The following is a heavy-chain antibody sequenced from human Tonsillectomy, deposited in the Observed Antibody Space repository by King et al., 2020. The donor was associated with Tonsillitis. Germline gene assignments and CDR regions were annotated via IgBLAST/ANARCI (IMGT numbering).Heavy chain of an antibody. CDR1: GFTFSSYA. J-gene: IGHJ4*02. D-gene: IGHD1-20*01. V-gene: IGHV3-30-3*01. CDR3: ARELGRVNWNPDY. CDR2: ISYDGSNK. Sequence: VQLVESGGGVVQPGRSLRLSCAASGFTFSSYAMHWVRQAPGKGLEWVAVISYDGSNKYYADSVKGRFTISRDNSKNTLYLQMNSLRAEDTAVYYCARELGRVNWNPDYWGQGTLVTVSS.